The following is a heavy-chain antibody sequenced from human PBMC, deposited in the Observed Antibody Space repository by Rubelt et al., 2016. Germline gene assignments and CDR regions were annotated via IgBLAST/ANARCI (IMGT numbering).Heavy chain of an antibody. Sequence: GGGLVQPGGSLRLSCAASGFIFSNYWMSWVRQAPGKGLEWVANIKQDGSEKFYVDSVRGRFTISRDNAKSSLYLQMNSLRAEDTALYYCAKDEGVVAATLGGMDVWGQGTTVTVSS. CDR2: IKQDGSEK. D-gene: IGHD2-15*01. CDR1: GFIFSNYW. V-gene: IGHV3-7*05. CDR3: AKDEGVVAATLGGMDV. J-gene: IGHJ6*02.